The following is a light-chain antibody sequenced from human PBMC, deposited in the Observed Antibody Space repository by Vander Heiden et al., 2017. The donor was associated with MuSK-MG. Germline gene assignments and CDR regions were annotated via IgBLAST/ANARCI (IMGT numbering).Light chain of an antibody. J-gene: IGLJ3*02. Sequence: QSALTQPASVSRSPGQPTTISGTGTSSDVGTYDYVSWYQQHPGKAPKLMIYEVSDRPSGVSPRFSGSKSGNTASLSISGLQAEDEADYYCTSFTTISTVVFGGGTKLTVL. CDR2: EVS. V-gene: IGLV2-14*01. CDR3: TSFTTISTVV. CDR1: SSDVGTYDY.